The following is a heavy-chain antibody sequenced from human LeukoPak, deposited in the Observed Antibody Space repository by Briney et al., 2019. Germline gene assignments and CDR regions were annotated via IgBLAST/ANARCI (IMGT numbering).Heavy chain of an antibody. J-gene: IGHJ4*02. Sequence: TGGSLRLSCAASGFTFSSYAMSWVRQAPGKGLEWVSAISGSGGSTYYADSVKGRFTISRDNSKNTLYLQMNSLRAEDTAVYYCARASYYYDSSAPLPDYWGQGTLVTVSS. V-gene: IGHV3-23*01. CDR2: ISGSGGST. CDR3: ARASYYYDSSAPLPDY. CDR1: GFTFSSYA. D-gene: IGHD3-22*01.